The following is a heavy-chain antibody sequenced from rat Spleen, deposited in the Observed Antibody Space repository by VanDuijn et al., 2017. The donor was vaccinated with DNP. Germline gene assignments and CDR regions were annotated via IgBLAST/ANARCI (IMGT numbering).Heavy chain of an antibody. CDR3: TRVGYGYNYAYVMDA. Sequence: EVKLVESGGGLVQPGRSLKLSCAASGFNFNDYWMGWVRQAPTKGLEWVASISYDGSSTYYRDSVKGRFTISRDNAKSTLYLQMNSLRSEDTATYYCTRVGYGYNYAYVMDAWGQGASVTVSS. CDR1: GFNFNDYW. D-gene: IGHD1-9*01. J-gene: IGHJ4*01. CDR2: ISYDGSST. V-gene: IGHV5-20*01.